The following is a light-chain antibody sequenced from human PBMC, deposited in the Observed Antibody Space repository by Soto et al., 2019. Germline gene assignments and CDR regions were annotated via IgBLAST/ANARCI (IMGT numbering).Light chain of an antibody. Sequence: QSALTQPASVSGSPGQSITISCTGTSSDVGGYNYVSWYQQHPGKAPKLMIYEVSNRPSGVSNRFSGSKSGNTASLTISGLQAEDEADYYCSSYTRRSTLVVFGTGNKVT. CDR3: SSYTRRSTLVV. V-gene: IGLV2-14*01. J-gene: IGLJ1*01. CDR2: EVS. CDR1: SSDVGGYNY.